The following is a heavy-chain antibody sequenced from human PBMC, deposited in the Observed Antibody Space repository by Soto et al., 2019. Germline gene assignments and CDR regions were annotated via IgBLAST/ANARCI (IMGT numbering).Heavy chain of an antibody. V-gene: IGHV3-7*03. CDR3: ARGTPTPGIDY. CDR1: GFTFRNYW. J-gene: IGHJ4*02. Sequence: EVQLVESGGGLVQPGGSLRLACVASGFTFRNYWMNWVRQAPGKGLEWVVNIGQDGREKYYVDSVKGRFTVSRDNAKNSLYLQMDSLRAEDTAVYYCARGTPTPGIDYWGQGTLVTVSS. CDR2: IGQDGREK. D-gene: IGHD1-26*01.